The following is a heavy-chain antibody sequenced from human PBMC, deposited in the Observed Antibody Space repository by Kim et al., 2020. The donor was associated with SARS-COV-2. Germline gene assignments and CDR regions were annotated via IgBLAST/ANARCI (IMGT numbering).Heavy chain of an antibody. CDR3: ARVDRGIAAT. Sequence: SETLSLTCAVYGGSFSGYYWSWIRQPPGKGLEWIGEINHSGSTNYNPSLKSRVTISVDTSKNQFSLKLSSVTAADTAVYYCARVDRGIAATWGQGTLVTVSS. D-gene: IGHD6-13*01. CDR2: INHSGST. J-gene: IGHJ5*02. V-gene: IGHV4-34*01. CDR1: GGSFSGYY.